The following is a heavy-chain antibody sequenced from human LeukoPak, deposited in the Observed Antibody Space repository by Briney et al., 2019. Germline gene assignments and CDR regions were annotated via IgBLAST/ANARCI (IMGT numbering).Heavy chain of an antibody. CDR3: AREYCSGGSCYGWFDP. V-gene: IGHV5-51*01. Sequence: GESLKISCKGSGYSFTSYWIGWVRQVPGKGLEWMGIIYPGDSDTRYSPSFQGQVTISADKSISTAYLQWSSLKASDTAMYYCAREYCSGGSCYGWFDPWGQGTLVTVSS. CDR2: IYPGDSDT. CDR1: GYSFTSYW. J-gene: IGHJ5*02. D-gene: IGHD2-15*01.